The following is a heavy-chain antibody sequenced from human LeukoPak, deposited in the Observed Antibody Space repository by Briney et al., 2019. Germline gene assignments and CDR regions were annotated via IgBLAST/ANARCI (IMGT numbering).Heavy chain of an antibody. CDR3: ARGHTSGWFGAS. Sequence: GGSLRLSCAASGFTFSSYAMHWVRQAPGKGLEWVAVISYDGSNKYYADSVKGRFTISRDNSKNTLYLQINSLRAADTAVYYCARGHTSGWFGASWGQGTLLTVSS. J-gene: IGHJ5*02. CDR1: GFTFSSYA. D-gene: IGHD6-19*01. V-gene: IGHV3-30*04. CDR2: ISYDGSNK.